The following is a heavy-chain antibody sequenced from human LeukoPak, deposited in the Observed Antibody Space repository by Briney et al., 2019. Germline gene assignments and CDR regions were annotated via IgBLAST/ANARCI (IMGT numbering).Heavy chain of an antibody. CDR2: IYYNGST. D-gene: IGHD3-3*01. V-gene: IGHV4-59*01. CDR3: ARGGTPITIFGVVIGWFDP. Sequence: SETLSLTCTVSGGSISSYYWSWIRQPPGQGLEWIGYIYYNGSTNYNPSLKRRVTIAVDTAKKQFSLKLSSVTAADMAVYYCARGGTPITIFGVVIGWFDPWGQGTLVTVSS. CDR1: GGSISSYY. J-gene: IGHJ5*02.